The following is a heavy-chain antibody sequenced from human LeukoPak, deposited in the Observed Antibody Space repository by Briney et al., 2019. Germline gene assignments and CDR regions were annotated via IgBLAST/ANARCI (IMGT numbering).Heavy chain of an antibody. D-gene: IGHD1-1*01. CDR1: GDSVSSNSAA. J-gene: IGHJ6*02. Sequence: SQTLSLTCAISGDSVSSNSAAWNWIRQSPSRGLEWLGRTYYRSKWYNDYAVSVKSRITINPDTSKNEFSLQLNSVTPEDTAVYYCARVSSGTGTRYYYYGKDVWGQGTTVTVSS. CDR2: TYYRSKWYN. V-gene: IGHV6-1*01. CDR3: ARVSSGTGTRYYYYGKDV.